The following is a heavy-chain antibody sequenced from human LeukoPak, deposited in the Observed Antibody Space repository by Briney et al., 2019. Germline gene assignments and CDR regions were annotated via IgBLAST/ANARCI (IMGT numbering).Heavy chain of an antibody. V-gene: IGHV3-74*01. CDR1: GFTLSTYW. CDR2: INPDGSTT. D-gene: IGHD2-2*01. Sequence: GXLGXSCXASGFTLSTYWMHWVRQAPGXGXVWVSRINPDGSTTTYADSVEGRFTISRDNAKNTLYLQMSSLSAEDTAVYYCARVGVGMYHFDHWGQGTLVTVSS. CDR3: ARVGVGMYHFDH. J-gene: IGHJ4*02.